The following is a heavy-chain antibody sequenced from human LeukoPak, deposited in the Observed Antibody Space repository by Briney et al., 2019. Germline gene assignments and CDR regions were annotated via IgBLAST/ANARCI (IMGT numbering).Heavy chain of an antibody. CDR1: GGSISSSSYY. CDR2: IYYSGST. CDR3: ARDVSLQERVPNWFDP. D-gene: IGHD4-11*01. J-gene: IGHJ5*02. Sequence: SETLSLTCTVPGGSISSSSYYWGWIRQPPGKGLEWIGSIYYSGSTYYNPSLKSRVTISVDTSKNQFSLKLSSVTTADTAVYYCARDVSLQERVPNWFDPWGQGTLVTVSS. V-gene: IGHV4-39*07.